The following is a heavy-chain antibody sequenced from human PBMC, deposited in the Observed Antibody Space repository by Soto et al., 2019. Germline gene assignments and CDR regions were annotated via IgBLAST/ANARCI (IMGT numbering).Heavy chain of an antibody. D-gene: IGHD3-22*01. Sequence: PSETLSLTCTVSGGSISSYYWSWIRQPPGKGLEWIGYIYYSGSTNYNPSLKSRVTISVDTSKNQFSLKLSSVTAADTAVYYCARKIDSEDDYWGQGTLVTVSS. J-gene: IGHJ4*02. CDR2: IYYSGST. CDR3: ARKIDSEDDY. CDR1: GGSISSYY. V-gene: IGHV4-59*08.